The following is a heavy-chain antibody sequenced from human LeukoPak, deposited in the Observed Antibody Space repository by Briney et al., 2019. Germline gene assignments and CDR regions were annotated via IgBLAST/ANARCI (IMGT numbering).Heavy chain of an antibody. CDR1: GGSFSGYY. CDR2: INHSGST. J-gene: IGHJ4*02. D-gene: IGHD4-17*01. V-gene: IGHV4-34*01. Sequence: SETLSLTCAVYGGSFSGYYWSWIRQPPGKGLEWIGEINHSGSTNYNPSLKSRVTISVDTSKNQFSLKLSSVAAADTAVYYCARSATVTPVDYWGQGTLVTVSS. CDR3: ARSATVTPVDY.